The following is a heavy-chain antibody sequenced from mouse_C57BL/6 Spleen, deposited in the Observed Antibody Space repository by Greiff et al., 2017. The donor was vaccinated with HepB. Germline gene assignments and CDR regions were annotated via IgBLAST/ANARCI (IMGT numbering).Heavy chain of an antibody. J-gene: IGHJ2*01. CDR3: ARHEGYYGY. Sequence: EVQWVESGGDLVKPGGSLKLSCAASGFTFSSYGMSWVRQTPDKRLEWVATISSGGSYTYYPDSVKGRFTISRDNAKNTLYLQMSSLKSEDTAMYYCARHEGYYGYWGQGTTLTVSS. D-gene: IGHD2-3*01. CDR2: ISSGGSYT. CDR1: GFTFSSYG. V-gene: IGHV5-6*01.